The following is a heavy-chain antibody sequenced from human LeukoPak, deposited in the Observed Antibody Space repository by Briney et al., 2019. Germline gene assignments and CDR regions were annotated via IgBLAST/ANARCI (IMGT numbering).Heavy chain of an antibody. J-gene: IGHJ3*02. CDR2: MSPNSGNT. V-gene: IGHV1-8*03. D-gene: IGHD5-18*01. CDR1: GYTFTSYD. CDR3: AREGPMVSVYAFDI. Sequence: GASVKVSCKASGYTFTSYDINWVRQATGQGLEWMGWMSPNSGNTGYAQKFQGRVTITRNTSISTAYMELSSLRSEDTAVYYCAREGPMVSVYAFDIWGQGTMVTVSS.